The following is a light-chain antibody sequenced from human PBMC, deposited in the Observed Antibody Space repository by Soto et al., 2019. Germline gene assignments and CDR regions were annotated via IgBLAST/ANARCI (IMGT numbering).Light chain of an antibody. CDR2: GAS. CDR3: QQYGRSPPRT. CDR1: QSVSSSY. Sequence: EIVLTQSPGTLSLSPGERATLSCRASQSVSSSYLAWYQQKPGQAHRLLIYGASSRATGLPDRFSGSGSGTDCTLTISRLEAEDSAVYYCQQYGRSPPRTVGQGHKVELK. V-gene: IGKV3-20*01. J-gene: IGKJ1*01.